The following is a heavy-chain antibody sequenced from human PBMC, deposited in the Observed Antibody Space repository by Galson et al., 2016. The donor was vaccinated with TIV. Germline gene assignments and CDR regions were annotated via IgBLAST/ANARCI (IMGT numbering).Heavy chain of an antibody. V-gene: IGHV1-69*13. CDR3: ARHQGYCSGGSCLLDY. J-gene: IGHJ4*02. D-gene: IGHD2-15*01. CDR2: IIPIFGTA. CDR1: GGPFFSSYA. Sequence: SVKVSCKASGGPFFSSYAISWVRQVPGQGLEWMGRIIPIFGTANYAQKFQGRVTITADESTSTAYMELSSLRSEDTAVYYCARHQGYCSGGSCLLDYWGQGTLVTVSS.